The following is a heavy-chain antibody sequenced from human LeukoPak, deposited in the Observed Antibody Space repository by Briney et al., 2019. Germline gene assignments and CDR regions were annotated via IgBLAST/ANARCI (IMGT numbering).Heavy chain of an antibody. Sequence: ASVKDSCKASGGTFSSYAISWVRQAPGQGLEWMGGIIPIFGTANYAQKFQGRVTITADESTSTAYMELSSLRSEDTAVYYCARGDQYQLLSVPRFDPWGQGTLVTVSS. CDR1: GGTFSSYA. J-gene: IGHJ5*02. D-gene: IGHD2-2*01. V-gene: IGHV1-69*01. CDR3: ARGDQYQLLSVPRFDP. CDR2: IIPIFGTA.